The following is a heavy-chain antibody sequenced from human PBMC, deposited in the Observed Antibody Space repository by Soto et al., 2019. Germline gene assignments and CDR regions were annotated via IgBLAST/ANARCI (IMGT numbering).Heavy chain of an antibody. CDR3: TRQNYYDSSGYHY. D-gene: IGHD3-22*01. CDR2: IRSKANSYAT. V-gene: IGHV3-73*01. Sequence: PGGSLRLSCAASGFTFSGSAMHWVRQASGKGLEWVGRIRSKANSYATAYAASVKGRFTISRDDSKNTAYLQMNSLKIEDTAVYYCTRQNYYDSSGYHYWGQGTLVTVSS. J-gene: IGHJ4*02. CDR1: GFTFSGSA.